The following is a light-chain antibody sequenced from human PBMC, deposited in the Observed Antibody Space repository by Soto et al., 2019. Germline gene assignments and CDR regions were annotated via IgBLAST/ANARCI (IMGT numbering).Light chain of an antibody. CDR1: QSVSSN. J-gene: IGKJ5*01. V-gene: IGKV3-15*01. CDR2: GAS. Sequence: EIVMTQSPATLSVSPWERAALSGSASQSVSSNLAWYQQKPGQAPRLLIYGASTRATGIPARFSGSGSGTEFTLTISSLQSEDFAVYYCQQYNNWPSITFGQGTRLEIK. CDR3: QQYNNWPSIT.